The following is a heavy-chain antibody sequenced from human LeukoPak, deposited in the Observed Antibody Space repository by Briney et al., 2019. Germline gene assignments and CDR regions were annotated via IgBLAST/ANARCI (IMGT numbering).Heavy chain of an antibody. CDR2: IIPIFGTA. J-gene: IGHJ3*02. V-gene: IGHV1-69*13. Sequence: ASVKVSCKASGGTFSSYAINWVRQAPGQGLEWMGGIIPIFGTATYAQTYQGRVTITADESTSTAYMELSSLKSEDTAVYYCAGDLRLTMIVVVKAFDIWGQGTMVTVSS. CDR1: GGTFSSYA. D-gene: IGHD3-22*01. CDR3: AGDLRLTMIVVVKAFDI.